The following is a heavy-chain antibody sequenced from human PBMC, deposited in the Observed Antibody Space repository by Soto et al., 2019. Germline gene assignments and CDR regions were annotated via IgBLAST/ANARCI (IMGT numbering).Heavy chain of an antibody. CDR3: AKRGDYYYYSMNV. CDR2: IRASGSDT. D-gene: IGHD3-16*01. J-gene: IGHJ6*02. Sequence: EVQLLESGGGLVPPGGSLRLSCAASGFTFSSYTLSWVRQAPGKGLEWVSAIRASGSDTFYADSVKGRFTISRDNSKNTLYLQMNSMRAEDTAMYYCAKRGDYYYYSMNVWGQGTTVTVSS. CDR1: GFTFSSYT. V-gene: IGHV3-23*01.